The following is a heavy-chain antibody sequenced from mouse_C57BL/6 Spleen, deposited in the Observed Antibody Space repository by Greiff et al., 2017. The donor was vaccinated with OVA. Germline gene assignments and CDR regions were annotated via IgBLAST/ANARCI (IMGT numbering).Heavy chain of an antibody. Sequence: EVQLQQSGPELVKPGASVKISCKASGYSFTGYYMNWVKQSPEKSLEWIGEINPSTGGTTYNQKFKAKATLTVDKSSSTAYMQLKSLTSEDSAVYYCARLGAISGFAYWGQGTLVTVSA. J-gene: IGHJ3*01. CDR1: GYSFTGYY. CDR2: INPSTGGT. D-gene: IGHD1-1*02. CDR3: ARLGAISGFAY. V-gene: IGHV1-42*01.